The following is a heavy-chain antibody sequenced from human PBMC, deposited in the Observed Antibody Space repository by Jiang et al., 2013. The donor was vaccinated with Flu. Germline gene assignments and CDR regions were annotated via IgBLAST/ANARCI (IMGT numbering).Heavy chain of an antibody. V-gene: IGHV5-51*01. CDR2: IYPGDSDT. CDR3: ARRTDSSGYYSFDY. Sequence: IIYPGDSDTRYSPSFQGQVTISADKSISTAYLQWSSLKASDTAMYYCARRTDSSGYYSFDYWGQGTLVTVSS. D-gene: IGHD3-22*01. J-gene: IGHJ4*02.